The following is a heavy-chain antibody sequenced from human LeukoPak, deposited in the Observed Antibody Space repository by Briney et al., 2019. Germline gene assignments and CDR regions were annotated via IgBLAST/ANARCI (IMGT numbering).Heavy chain of an antibody. CDR3: ERYCSGGSCSYYGMDV. CDR2: TYYRSKWYN. J-gene: IGHJ6*02. CDR1: GDSVSSNSAA. Sequence: SQTLSLTCAISGDSVSSNSAAWNWIRQSPSRGLEWLGRTYYRSKWYNDYAVSVKSRITINPDTSKNQFSLKLSSVTAADTAVYYCERYCSGGSCSYYGMDVWGQGTTVTVSS. V-gene: IGHV6-1*01. D-gene: IGHD2-15*01.